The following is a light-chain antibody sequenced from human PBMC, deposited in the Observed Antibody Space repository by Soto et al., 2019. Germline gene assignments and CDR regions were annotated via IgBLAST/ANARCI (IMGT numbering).Light chain of an antibody. CDR1: SSDFGSYNL. J-gene: IGLJ1*01. V-gene: IGLV2-23*01. Sequence: QSVLTQPASVSGSPGQSITFSCTVASSDFGSYNLVSWYQQHPGKAPKFMIYEGNKRTSGVSNRFSGSQSGNTASLTISGLQAEDAADYYCFSYAGSTTSYVFGTGTKLTV. CDR2: EGN. CDR3: FSYAGSTTSYV.